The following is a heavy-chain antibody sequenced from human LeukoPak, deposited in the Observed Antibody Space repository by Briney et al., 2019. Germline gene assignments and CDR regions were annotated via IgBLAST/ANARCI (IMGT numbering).Heavy chain of an antibody. V-gene: IGHV1-69*06. CDR3: ARDHRRGYSYGPDAFDI. Sequence: GASVKVSCKASGGTFSSYAISWVRQAPGQGLEWMGGIIPIFGTANYAQKFQGRVTITADKSTSTAYMELSSLRPEDTAVYYCARDHRRGYSYGPDAFDIWGQGTMVTVSS. J-gene: IGHJ3*02. CDR2: IIPIFGTA. CDR1: GGTFSSYA. D-gene: IGHD5-18*01.